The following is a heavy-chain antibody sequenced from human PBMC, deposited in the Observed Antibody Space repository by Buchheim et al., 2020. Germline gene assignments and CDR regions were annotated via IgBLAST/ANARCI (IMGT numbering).Heavy chain of an antibody. CDR3: ARDQHVWVGANYYYYGMDV. CDR2: INPSGGST. J-gene: IGHJ6*02. D-gene: IGHD1-26*01. Sequence: QVQLVQSGAEVKKPGASVKVSCKASGYTFTSYYMHWVRQAPGQGLEWMGIINPSGGSTSYAQKFQGRVTMTRDTSTSTVYMELSSLRSEDAAVYYCARDQHVWVGANYYYYGMDVWGQGTT. V-gene: IGHV1-46*01. CDR1: GYTFTSYY.